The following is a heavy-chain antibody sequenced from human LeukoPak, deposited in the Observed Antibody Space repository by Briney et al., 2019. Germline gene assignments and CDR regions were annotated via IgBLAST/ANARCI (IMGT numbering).Heavy chain of an antibody. Sequence: GASVKVSCKTSGYTFTSYDINWVRQATGQGLEWMGWMNPNSGNTGYAQNFQGRVTMTRDPSISTAYMELRSPRSDDTAVYYCARRERGYSGYDGVLGYWGQGTLVTVSS. CDR1: GYTFTSYD. J-gene: IGHJ4*02. CDR2: MNPNSGNT. V-gene: IGHV1-8*01. D-gene: IGHD5-12*01. CDR3: ARRERGYSGYDGVLGY.